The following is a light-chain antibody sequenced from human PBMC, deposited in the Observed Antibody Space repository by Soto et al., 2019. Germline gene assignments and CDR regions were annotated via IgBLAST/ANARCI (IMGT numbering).Light chain of an antibody. CDR2: YAS. Sequence: EIVLTQSPATLSLSPGDRATLSCRASQSVGNDLAWYHQKRGQAPRVLIYYASNRDTGIPARFSGSGSGTDFTLTITGLEPEDFASYYCQQRNSWPPTFGGGTRVEIK. CDR1: QSVGND. CDR3: QQRNSWPPT. J-gene: IGKJ4*01. V-gene: IGKV3-11*01.